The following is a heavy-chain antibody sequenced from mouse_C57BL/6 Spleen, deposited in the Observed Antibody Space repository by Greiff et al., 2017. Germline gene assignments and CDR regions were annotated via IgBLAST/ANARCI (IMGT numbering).Heavy chain of an antibody. J-gene: IGHJ2*01. V-gene: IGHV1-82*01. CDR2: IYPGDGDT. CDR3: ARAEYYFDY. CDR1: GYAFSSSW. Sequence: QVQLKQSGPELVKPGASVKISCKASGYAFSSSWMNWVKQRPGKGLEWIGRIYPGDGDTNYNGKFEGKATLTADKSSSTAYMQLSSLTSEDSAVYFCARAEYYFDYWGQGTTLTVSS.